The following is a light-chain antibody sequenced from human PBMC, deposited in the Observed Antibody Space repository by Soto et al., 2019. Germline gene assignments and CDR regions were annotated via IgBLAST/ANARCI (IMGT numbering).Light chain of an antibody. J-gene: IGKJ2*01. CDR3: QHYDRYPYT. Sequence: DIKMTQSPSTLSASVGGRVTITCRASQTIRSWLAWYQQRPGKDPKLLIRKASTLESGVPSRLSGSGSGTNFTLTITSLLPEDSATYYCQHYDRYPYTFGQGTKLEIK. V-gene: IGKV1-5*03. CDR1: QTIRSW. CDR2: KAS.